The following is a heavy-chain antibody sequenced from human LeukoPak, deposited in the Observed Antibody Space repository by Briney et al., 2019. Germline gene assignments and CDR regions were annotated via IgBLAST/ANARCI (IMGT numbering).Heavy chain of an antibody. J-gene: IGHJ6*02. CDR2: IIPIFGTA. CDR1: GGTFSSYA. CDR3: ARVALGRRWLQTSYYYGMDV. V-gene: IGHV1-69*13. D-gene: IGHD5-24*01. Sequence: SVKVSCKASGGTFSSYAISWVRQAPGQGLEWMGGIIPIFGTANYAQKFQGRVTITADESTSTAYMELSSLRSEDTAVFYCARVALGRRWLQTSYYYGMDVWGQGTTVTVSS.